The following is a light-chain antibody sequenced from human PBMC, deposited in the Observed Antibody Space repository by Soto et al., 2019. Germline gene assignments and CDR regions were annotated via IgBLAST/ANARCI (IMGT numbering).Light chain of an antibody. CDR1: QSISNR. Sequence: DIQMTQSPSTLSASVGDRVTITCRASQSISNRLAWYQQKPGKAPKLLIYDASSLESGVPSRFSGSGSGTEFTLTISRLEPEDFAVYYCQQYGGSPRTFGQGTKVDI. CDR2: DAS. V-gene: IGKV1-5*01. J-gene: IGKJ1*01. CDR3: QQYGGSPRT.